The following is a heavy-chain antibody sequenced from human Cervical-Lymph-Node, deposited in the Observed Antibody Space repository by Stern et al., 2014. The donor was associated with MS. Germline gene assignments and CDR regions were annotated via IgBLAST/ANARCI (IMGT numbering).Heavy chain of an antibody. CDR2: SGTAAGT. CDR1: GFTFSNFA. V-gene: IGHV3-23*04. Sequence: EVQLVESGGGLVQPGGSLRLSCAGSGFTFSNFAMPWIRQAPGKGLERVSGSGTAAGTHYAESVKGRFSISRDNSRSTLYLQMEGLRAEDTAVYYCGKDLHYWSADSWGQGTLVTVSS. CDR3: GKDLHYWSADS. J-gene: IGHJ4*02. D-gene: IGHD3-3*02.